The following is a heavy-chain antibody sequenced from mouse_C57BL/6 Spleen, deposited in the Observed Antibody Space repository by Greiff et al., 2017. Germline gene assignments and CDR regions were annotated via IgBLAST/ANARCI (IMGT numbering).Heavy chain of an antibody. CDR3: ARFSGTAY. J-gene: IGHJ3*01. Sequence: QVHVKQPGAELVKPGASVKLSCKASGYTFTSYWMQWVKQRPGQGLEWIGEIDPSDSYTNYNQKFKGKATLTVDKSSSTAYMQLSSLTSEDSAVYYCARFSGTAYWGQGTLVTVSA. CDR1: GYTFTSYW. V-gene: IGHV1-50*01. CDR2: IDPSDSYT. D-gene: IGHD4-1*01.